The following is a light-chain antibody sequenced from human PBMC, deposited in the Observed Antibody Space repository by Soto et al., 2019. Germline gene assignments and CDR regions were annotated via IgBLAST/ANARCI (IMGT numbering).Light chain of an antibody. Sequence: DIVMTQSPLFLAITPGEPASISCRSSQSLLYSNGYNYLDWYLQKPGQSPQLLIYLGSDRYSGVPDRFSGNGSGTDFTLKISRVETAYVGVYYCMQALQTPLTFGGGTKVQIK. V-gene: IGKV2-28*01. CDR2: LGS. CDR3: MQALQTPLT. J-gene: IGKJ4*01. CDR1: QSLLYSNGYNY.